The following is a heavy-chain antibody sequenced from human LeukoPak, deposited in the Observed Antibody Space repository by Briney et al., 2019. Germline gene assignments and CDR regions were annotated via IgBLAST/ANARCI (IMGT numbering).Heavy chain of an antibody. CDR3: ARDAVDTAHAV. V-gene: IGHV3-74*01. D-gene: IGHD5-18*01. CDR1: GFTFXXXX. Sequence: GGSLRLSCAASGFTFXXXXMHWVRQAPGKGLVWVSXXNXXXXXXXXXXXXXXXXXXSXDNAXNTLYLQMNSLRAEDTAVYYCARDAVDTAHAVWGQGTTVTVSS. CDR2: XNXXXXXX. J-gene: IGHJ6*02.